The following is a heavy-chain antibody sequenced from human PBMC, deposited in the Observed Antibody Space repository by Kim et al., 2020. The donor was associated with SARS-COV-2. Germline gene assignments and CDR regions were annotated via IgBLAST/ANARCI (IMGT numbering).Heavy chain of an antibody. CDR3: AREGGTVTTSLFDY. V-gene: IGHV3-33*01. CDR2: IWYDGSNK. CDR1: GFTFSSYG. J-gene: IGHJ4*02. Sequence: GGSLRLSCAASGFTFSSYGMHWVRQAPGKGLEWVAVIWYDGSNKYYADSVKGRFTISRDNSKNTLYLQMNSLRAEDTAVYYCAREGGTVTTSLFDYWGQATLVTVSS. D-gene: IGHD4-17*01.